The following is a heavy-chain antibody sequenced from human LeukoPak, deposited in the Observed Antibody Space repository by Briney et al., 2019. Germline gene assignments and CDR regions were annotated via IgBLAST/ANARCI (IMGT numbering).Heavy chain of an antibody. J-gene: IGHJ4*02. CDR3: ARVMDGYNDPYDY. CDR1: GFTFSSYW. CDR2: INSDGSST. D-gene: IGHD5-24*01. V-gene: IGHV3-74*01. Sequence: GRSLRLSCAASGFTFSSYWMHCVRQAPGRGLVWVSRINSDGSSTSYADSVKGRFTISRDNAKNTLYLQMNSLRAEDTAVYYCARVMDGYNDPYDYWGQGTLVTVSS.